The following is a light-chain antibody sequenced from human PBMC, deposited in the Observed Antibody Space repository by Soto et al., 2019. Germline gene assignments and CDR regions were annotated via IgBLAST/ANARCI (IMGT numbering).Light chain of an antibody. CDR2: DVS. Sequence: QSVLTQPASVSGSPVQSITISCTGTSSDVGGYNYVSWYQQHPGKAPKLMIYDVSNRPSGVSNRFSGSKSGNTASLTISGPQAEDEGDYYCSSYTRSTTYVFGTGTKVPVL. J-gene: IGLJ1*01. V-gene: IGLV2-14*03. CDR1: SSDVGGYNY. CDR3: SSYTRSTTYV.